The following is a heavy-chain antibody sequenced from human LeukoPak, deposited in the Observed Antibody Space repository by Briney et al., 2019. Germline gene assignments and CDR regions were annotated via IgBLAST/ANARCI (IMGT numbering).Heavy chain of an antibody. D-gene: IGHD3-9*01. V-gene: IGHV4-61*01. J-gene: IGHJ4*02. Sequence: SEALSLTCTVSCGSLRSGRDQWGWVRQPPGKGLGWVGHIYYRGTTNYNPSLKSRATISVDTSKKQFSLKLSFVTAADTAVYYCARGHFDILTGYYIEYWGQGTLVTVSS. CDR2: IYYRGTT. CDR1: CGSLRSGRDQ. CDR3: ARGHFDILTGYYIEY.